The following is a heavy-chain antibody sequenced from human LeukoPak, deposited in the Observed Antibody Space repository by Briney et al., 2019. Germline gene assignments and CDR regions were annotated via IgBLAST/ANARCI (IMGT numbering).Heavy chain of an antibody. D-gene: IGHD1-26*01. CDR1: GFTFSSFE. J-gene: IGHJ3*02. CDR3: ASVGATNAFDI. CDR2: ISSSGTTI. V-gene: IGHV3-48*03. Sequence: PGGSLRLSCAASGFTFSSFEMSWVRQAPGKRLEWLSYISSSGTTIYSADSVKGRFTISRDIAKNSLYLQMNSLRAEDTAVYYCASVGATNAFDIWGQGTMVTVSS.